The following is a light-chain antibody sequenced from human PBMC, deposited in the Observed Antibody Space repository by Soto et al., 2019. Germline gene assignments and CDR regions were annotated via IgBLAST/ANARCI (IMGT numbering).Light chain of an antibody. Sequence: IQLTQSPSSLSASLGDRVTITCRASPGMSSYLVLYQQKPGKAPNLLIYDASTLHSGVPARFSGGGSGTDFTLTISSLQPEDFATYYCQQVNVYPSTFGGGTKVEIK. CDR2: DAS. V-gene: IGKV1-9*01. J-gene: IGKJ4*01. CDR3: QQVNVYPST. CDR1: PGMSSY.